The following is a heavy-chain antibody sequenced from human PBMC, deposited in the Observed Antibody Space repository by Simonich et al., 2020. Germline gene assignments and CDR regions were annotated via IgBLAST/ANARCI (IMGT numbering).Heavy chain of an antibody. CDR1: GGTFSSYA. D-gene: IGHD2-15*01. CDR3: ARGGLADRRIVYYYYMDV. Sequence: QVQLVQSGAEVKKPGSSVKVSCKASGGTFSSYAISWVRQAPGQRLEWMGGNIHIPGIAIYAQKFQGRVTITADKSTRTAYMERSSLRSEDTAVYYCARGGLADRRIVYYYYMDVWGKGTTVTVSS. V-gene: IGHV1-69*09. J-gene: IGHJ6*03. CDR2: NIHIPGIA.